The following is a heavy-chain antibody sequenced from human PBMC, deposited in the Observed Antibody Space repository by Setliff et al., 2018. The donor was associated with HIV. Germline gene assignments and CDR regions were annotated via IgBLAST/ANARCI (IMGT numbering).Heavy chain of an antibody. CDR1: GGSISSSSYY. D-gene: IGHD1-1*01. V-gene: IGHV4-31*03. CDR3: AKEGSWNDDSGAFNI. J-gene: IGHJ3*02. CDR2: IYYSGST. Sequence: SETLSLTCTVSGGSISSSSYYWGWIRQPPGKGLEWIGYIYYSGSTSYNPSLKSRVTISQDTSKNQLSLKLTSVTGADTAVYYCAKEGSWNDDSGAFNIWGQGTMVTVSS.